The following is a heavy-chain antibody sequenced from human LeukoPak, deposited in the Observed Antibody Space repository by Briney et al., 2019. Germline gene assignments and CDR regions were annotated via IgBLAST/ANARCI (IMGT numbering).Heavy chain of an antibody. CDR1: GYTLTELS. J-gene: IGHJ6*02. Sequence: GASVTVSCTVSGYTLTELSMHWVRQAPGKGLEWMGGFDPEDGETIYAQKFQGRVTMTEDTSIDTAYMELSSLRSEDTAVYYCATDGVGHYYYGMDVWGQGTTVTVSS. D-gene: IGHD1-26*01. CDR2: FDPEDGET. CDR3: ATDGVGHYYYGMDV. V-gene: IGHV1-24*01.